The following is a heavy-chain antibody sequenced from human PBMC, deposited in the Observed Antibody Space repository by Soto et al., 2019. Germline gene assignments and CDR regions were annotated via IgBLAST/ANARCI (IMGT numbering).Heavy chain of an antibody. Sequence: EVQMLESGGALIQPGGSLRLACAAAGFTFSNFDMSWVRQAPGKGLEWVSAISGSGTSTYDADSVKGRLSISRDQTKNSLYLQINILRADDTAEYYCAKDRKSDNYCYWDYWCHGTLVTVSS. CDR2: ISGSGTST. CDR1: GFTFSNFD. D-gene: IGHD3-10*01. V-gene: IGHV3-23*01. J-gene: IGHJ4*01. CDR3: AKDRKSDNYCYWDY.